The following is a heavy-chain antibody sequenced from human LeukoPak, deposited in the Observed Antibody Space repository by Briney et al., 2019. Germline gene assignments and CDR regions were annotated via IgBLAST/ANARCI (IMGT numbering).Heavy chain of an antibody. D-gene: IGHD2-21*02. CDR2: IYSGGST. Sequence: GGSLRLSCAASGFTVSSNYMSWVRQAPGKGLEWVSVIYSGGSTYYADSVKGRFTISGDNSKNTLYLQMNSLRAEDTAVYYCARANCGGDCYPYYYYGMDVWGQGTTVTVSS. V-gene: IGHV3-66*01. CDR3: ARANCGGDCYPYYYYGMDV. J-gene: IGHJ6*02. CDR1: GFTVSSNY.